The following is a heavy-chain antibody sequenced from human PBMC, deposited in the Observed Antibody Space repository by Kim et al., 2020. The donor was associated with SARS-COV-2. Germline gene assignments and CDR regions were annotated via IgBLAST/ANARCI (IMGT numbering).Heavy chain of an antibody. CDR3: ARDVAGPGWFDH. Sequence: SETLSLTCTVSGGSISSYYWSWIRQPPGKGLEWIGYIYYSGSTNYNPYLKSRVTISVDTSKNQFSLKLSSVTAADTAVYYCARDVAGPGWFDHWGQGTL. CDR2: IYYSGST. D-gene: IGHD2-21*01. V-gene: IGHV4-59*01. CDR1: GGSISSYY. J-gene: IGHJ5*02.